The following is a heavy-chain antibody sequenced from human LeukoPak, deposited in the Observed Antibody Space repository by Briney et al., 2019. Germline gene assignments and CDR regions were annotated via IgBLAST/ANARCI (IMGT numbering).Heavy chain of an antibody. Sequence: SETLSLTCTVSGGSISSSRYYWDWIRQPPAKGLEWIGSIYYSGSTYSGSTYYNPSLKSRVTISVDTSKNQFSLKLSSVTAADTAVYYCARRRSNYDDYWGQGTLVTVSS. J-gene: IGHJ4*02. CDR3: ARRRSNYDDY. V-gene: IGHV4-39*01. CDR1: GGSISSSRYY. CDR2: IYYSGSTYSGST. D-gene: IGHD4-11*01.